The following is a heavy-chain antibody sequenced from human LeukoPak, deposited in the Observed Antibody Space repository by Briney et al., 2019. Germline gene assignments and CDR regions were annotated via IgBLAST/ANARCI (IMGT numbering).Heavy chain of an antibody. Sequence: KASETLSLTCTVSGGSISSSSYYWGWIRQPPGKGPEWIGSIYYSGSTYYNPSLKSRVTISVDTSKNQFSLKLSSVTAADTAVYYCARAYGGNSQYFQHWGQGTLVTVSS. CDR3: ARAYGGNSQYFQH. V-gene: IGHV4-39*07. CDR2: IYYSGST. D-gene: IGHD4-23*01. J-gene: IGHJ1*01. CDR1: GGSISSSSYY.